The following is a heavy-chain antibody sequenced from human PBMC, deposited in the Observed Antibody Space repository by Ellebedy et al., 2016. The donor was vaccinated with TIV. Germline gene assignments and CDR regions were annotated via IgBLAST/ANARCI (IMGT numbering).Heavy chain of an antibody. CDR1: GYTFTGYY. V-gene: IGHV1-2*02. CDR2: INPNSGGT. D-gene: IGHD1-26*01. J-gene: IGHJ4*02. Sequence: ASVKVSXKASGYTFTGYYMHWVRQAPGQGLEWMGWINPNSGGTNYAQKFQGRVTMTRDTSISTAYMELSRLRSDDTAVYYCAREISPPSIFEVGATVLFDYWGQGTLVTVSS. CDR3: AREISPPSIFEVGATVLFDY.